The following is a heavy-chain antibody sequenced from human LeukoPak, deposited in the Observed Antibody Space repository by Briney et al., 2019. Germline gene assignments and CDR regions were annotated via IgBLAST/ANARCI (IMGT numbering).Heavy chain of an antibody. J-gene: IGHJ4*02. CDR1: GFTFNSYR. D-gene: IGHD2-21*02. CDR2: INSDGSST. CDR3: ARVIDDYYSLVFDY. V-gene: IGHV3-74*01. Sequence: PGGALRLSCSASGFTFNSYRMHWVRQAPGKGLGWGSRINSDGSSTSYADSVEGRFTISRDNAKNTLYLQMNSLRAEDTAVYYCARVIDDYYSLVFDYWGQGTLVTVSS.